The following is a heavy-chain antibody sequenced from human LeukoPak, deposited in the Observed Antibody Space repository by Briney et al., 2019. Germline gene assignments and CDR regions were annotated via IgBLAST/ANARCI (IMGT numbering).Heavy chain of an antibody. CDR2: ISGSGGST. D-gene: IGHD3-22*01. J-gene: IGHJ4*02. V-gene: IGHV3-23*01. Sequence: GGSLRLSCAASGFTFSSYAMSWVRQAPGKGVEWVSAISGSGGSTYYSDSVKGRFTISRDNSKNTLYLQMNSLRAEDTAVYYCAKAVGPYYYDSSGYYKSYYFDYWGQGTLVTVSS. CDR1: GFTFSSYA. CDR3: AKAVGPYYYDSSGYYKSYYFDY.